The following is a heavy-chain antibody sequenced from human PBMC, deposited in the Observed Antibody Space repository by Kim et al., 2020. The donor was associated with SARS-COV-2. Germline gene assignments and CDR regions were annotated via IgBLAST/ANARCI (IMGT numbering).Heavy chain of an antibody. D-gene: IGHD3-10*01. CDR2: ISYDGSNK. CDR3: AKDGYGSGSYFSGYYYYGMDV. V-gene: IGHV3-30*18. Sequence: GGSLRLSCAASGFTFSSYGMHWVRQAPGKGLEWVAVISYDGSNKYYADSVKGRFTISRDNSKNTLYLQMNSLRAEDTAVYYCAKDGYGSGSYFSGYYYYGMDVWGQGTTVTVSS. J-gene: IGHJ6*02. CDR1: GFTFSSYG.